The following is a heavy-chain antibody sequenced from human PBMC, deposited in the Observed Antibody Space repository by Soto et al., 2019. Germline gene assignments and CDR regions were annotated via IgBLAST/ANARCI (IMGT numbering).Heavy chain of an antibody. CDR3: ARRYGDGFDI. Sequence: QVQLQESGPGLVKPSETLSLTCTVSGGSISSYYWSWIRQPPGKGLGWIGYIYYSGSTNYNPSLKSRVTISVDTSKNQFSLKLSSVTAADTAVYYCARRYGDGFDIWGQGTMVTVSP. V-gene: IGHV4-59*08. J-gene: IGHJ3*02. CDR2: IYYSGST. D-gene: IGHD1-20*01. CDR1: GGSISSYY.